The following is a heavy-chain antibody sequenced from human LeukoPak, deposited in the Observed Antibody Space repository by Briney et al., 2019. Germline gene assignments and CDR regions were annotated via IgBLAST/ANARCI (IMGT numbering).Heavy chain of an antibody. CDR2: IIPMRGIA. J-gene: IGHJ6*02. D-gene: IGHD2-15*01. CDR1: GGTFSSYA. CDR3: ARLGYCSSGSCYSGYYYGMDV. V-gene: IGHV1-69*04. Sequence: GSSVSVSCKASGGTFSSYAISWVRQAPGQGREGRGGIIPMRGIANYPQKFQGRVTITADKSTSTAYMELSSLRSEDTAVYYCARLGYCSSGSCYSGYYYGMDVWLQGTTLTVSS.